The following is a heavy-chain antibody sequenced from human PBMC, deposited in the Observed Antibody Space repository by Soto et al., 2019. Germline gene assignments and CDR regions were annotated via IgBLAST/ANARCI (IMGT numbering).Heavy chain of an antibody. CDR1: GGTFSSYA. CDR3: ARGGQRVLRYFDWLYKDYYYYGMDV. V-gene: IGHV1-69*13. Sequence: SVKVSCKASGGTFSSYAISWVRQAPGQGLEWMGGIIPIFGTANYAQKFQGRVTITADESTSTAYMELSSLRSEDTAVYYCARGGQRVLRYFDWLYKDYYYYGMDVWGQGTTVTVSS. J-gene: IGHJ6*02. D-gene: IGHD3-9*01. CDR2: IIPIFGTA.